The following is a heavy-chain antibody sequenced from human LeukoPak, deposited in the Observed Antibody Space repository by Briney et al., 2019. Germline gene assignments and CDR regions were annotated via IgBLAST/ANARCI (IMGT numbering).Heavy chain of an antibody. J-gene: IGHJ4*02. CDR2: ISSSSSYM. CDR3: ARDPGVLDTAMVFDY. D-gene: IGHD5-18*01. CDR1: GFTFSSYS. V-gene: IGHV3-21*01. Sequence: GGSLRLSCAASGFTFSSYSMNWVRQAPGKGLEWVSSISSSSSYMYYADSVKGRFTISRDNAKNSLYLQMNSLRAEDTAVYYCARDPGVLDTAMVFDYWGQGTLVTVYS.